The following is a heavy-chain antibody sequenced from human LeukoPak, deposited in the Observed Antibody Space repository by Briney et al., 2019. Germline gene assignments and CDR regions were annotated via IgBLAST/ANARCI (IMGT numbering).Heavy chain of an antibody. Sequence: ASVKVSCKASGYTFSSYDINWVRPATGQGLEWMGWMNPNSGNTGYSQKFQGIVTMTRNTSISTAYMELSSMRSEDTAVYYCARHSELDFDYWGQGTLVTVSS. CDR1: GYTFSSYD. CDR2: MNPNSGNT. D-gene: IGHD3-10*01. V-gene: IGHV1-8*01. CDR3: ARHSELDFDY. J-gene: IGHJ4*02.